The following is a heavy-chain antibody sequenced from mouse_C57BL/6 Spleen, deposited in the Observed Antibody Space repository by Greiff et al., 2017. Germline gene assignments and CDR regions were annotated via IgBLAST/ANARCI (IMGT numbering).Heavy chain of an antibody. Sequence: VQLQQPGAELVTPGASVKLSCKASGYTFTSYWMHWVKQRPGQCLEWIGMIHPNSGSTNYNEKFKSKATLTVDKSSSTAYMQLSSLTSEDSAVYYCARNDGVPYWYFDVWGTGTTVTVSS. CDR2: IHPNSGST. CDR3: ARNDGVPYWYFDV. D-gene: IGHD2-12*01. V-gene: IGHV1-64*01. J-gene: IGHJ1*03. CDR1: GYTFTSYW.